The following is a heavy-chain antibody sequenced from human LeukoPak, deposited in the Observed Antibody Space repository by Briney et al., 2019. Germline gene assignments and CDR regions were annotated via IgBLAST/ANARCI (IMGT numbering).Heavy chain of an antibody. Sequence: SETLSLTCAVYGGSFSGYYWSWIRQPAGKGLEWIGRIYTSGSTNYNPSLKSRVTISVDTSKNQFSLKLSSVTAADTAVYYCARDLGNPFDYWGQGTLVTVSS. CDR3: ARDLGNPFDY. CDR2: IYTSGST. CDR1: GGSFSGYY. D-gene: IGHD3-16*01. V-gene: IGHV4-4*07. J-gene: IGHJ4*02.